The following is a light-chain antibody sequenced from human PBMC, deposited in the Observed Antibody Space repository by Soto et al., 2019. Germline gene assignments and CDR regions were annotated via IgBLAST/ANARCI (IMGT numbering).Light chain of an antibody. CDR1: QSITNY. V-gene: IGKV1-39*01. CDR3: QQSYSNPIT. Sequence: DIQMTQSPSSLSSSLGERVTITCRASQSITNYLNWYQQKPGKAPKLLIYAASSLQSGVPSRFSGSGSGTDFTLTISSLQPQDFATYYCQQSYSNPITFGQGTRLEIK. J-gene: IGKJ5*01. CDR2: AAS.